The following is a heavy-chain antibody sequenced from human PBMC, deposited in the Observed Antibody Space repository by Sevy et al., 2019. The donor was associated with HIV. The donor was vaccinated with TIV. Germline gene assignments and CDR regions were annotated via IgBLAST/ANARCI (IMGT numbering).Heavy chain of an antibody. D-gene: IGHD3-16*01. V-gene: IGHV3-7*03. CDR3: AGEVGGFNWRPYYFDS. Sequence: GGSLRLSCAASGFRFTDYWMSWVRQTPGKGLEWVATIKQDESEKYYVDSVKGRFVISRDNGKTSVSLQMNGLRVEDTVLYYCAGEVGGFNWRPYYFDSWGQGTLVTVSS. CDR1: GFRFTDYW. CDR2: IKQDESEK. J-gene: IGHJ4*02.